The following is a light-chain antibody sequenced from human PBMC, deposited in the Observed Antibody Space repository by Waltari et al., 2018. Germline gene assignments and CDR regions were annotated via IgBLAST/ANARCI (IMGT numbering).Light chain of an antibody. CDR1: SAPIRTHY. CDR2: DNN. J-gene: IGLJ2*01. V-gene: IGLV1-51*01. CDR3: ATWDNSLSDVV. Sequence: QSVLTQPPSVSAAPGPKATLSSSGTSAPIRTHYVSCYPHPPAPAPKLLLYDTPHPDATPKLHIYDNNKRPSGIPDRFSASKSGTSATLGITGLQSGDEADYYCATWDNSLSDVVFGGGTKLTVL.